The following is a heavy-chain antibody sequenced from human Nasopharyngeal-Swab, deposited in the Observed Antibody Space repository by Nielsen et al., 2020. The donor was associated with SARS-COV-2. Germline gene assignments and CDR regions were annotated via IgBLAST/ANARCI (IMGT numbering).Heavy chain of an antibody. J-gene: IGHJ5*02. CDR2: IYHSGST. Sequence: WIRQPPGKGLEWIGSIYHSGSTNYNPSLKSRVTISVDKSKNQFSLKLSSVTAADTAVYYCAGASTIFGVVINGWFDPWGQGTLVTVSS. CDR3: AGASTIFGVVINGWFDP. V-gene: IGHV4-38-2*02. D-gene: IGHD3-3*01.